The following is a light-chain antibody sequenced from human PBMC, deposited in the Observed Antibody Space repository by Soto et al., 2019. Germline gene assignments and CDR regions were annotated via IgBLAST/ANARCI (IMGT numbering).Light chain of an antibody. CDR2: GAY. CDR1: QSGSSRF. V-gene: IGKV3-20*01. J-gene: IGKJ2*01. Sequence: EIVVTQSPGTLSLSPGERATLSCRASQSGSSRFLAWYQQKPGQDTRLHMYGAYIRATGIPDRFSGTASGTDFTLTNSRLEPEDVAVYYCQQYGSSTYTFGMGTQLAIK. CDR3: QQYGSSTYT.